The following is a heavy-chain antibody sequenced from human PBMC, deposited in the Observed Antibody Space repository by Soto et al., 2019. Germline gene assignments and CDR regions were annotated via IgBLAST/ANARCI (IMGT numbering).Heavy chain of an antibody. V-gene: IGHV1-3*01. CDR2: INAGNGNT. CDR1: GYTFTSYA. D-gene: IGHD3-22*01. CDR3: ARDSFLYYDSSGYYTPGY. J-gene: IGHJ4*02. Sequence: ASVKVSCKASGYTFTSYAMHWVRQAPGQRLEWMGWINAGNGNTKYSQKFQGRVTITRDTSASTAYMELSSLRSEDTAVYYCARDSFLYYDSSGYYTPGYWGQGTLVNVSS.